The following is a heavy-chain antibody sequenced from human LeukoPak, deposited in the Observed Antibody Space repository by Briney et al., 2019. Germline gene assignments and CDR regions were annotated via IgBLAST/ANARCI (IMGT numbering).Heavy chain of an antibody. V-gene: IGHV3-21*01. CDR2: ISSSSSYI. CDR3: ARSSLGATITEFDY. CDR1: GFTFSSYS. D-gene: IGHD5-12*01. J-gene: IGHJ4*02. Sequence: PGGSLRLSCAASGFTFSSYSMNWVRQAPGKGLEWVSSISSSSSYIYYADSVKGRFTISRDNAKNSLYLQMNSLRAEDTAVYYCARSSLGATITEFDYWGQGTLVTVSS.